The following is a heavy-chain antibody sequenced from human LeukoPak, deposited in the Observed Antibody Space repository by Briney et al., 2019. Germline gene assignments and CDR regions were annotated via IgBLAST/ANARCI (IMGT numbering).Heavy chain of an antibody. V-gene: IGHV1-2*02. CDR2: INPNSGGT. J-gene: IGHJ5*02. CDR1: GYTFTGYY. Sequence: ASVKVSCKASGYTFTGYYMHWVRQAPGQGLEWMGWINPNSGGTNYAQKFQGRVTMTRDTSISTAYMELSRLRSDDTPVYYCARVKSDYVWGSYRYNWFDPWGQGTLVTVSS. D-gene: IGHD3-16*02. CDR3: ARVKSDYVWGSYRYNWFDP.